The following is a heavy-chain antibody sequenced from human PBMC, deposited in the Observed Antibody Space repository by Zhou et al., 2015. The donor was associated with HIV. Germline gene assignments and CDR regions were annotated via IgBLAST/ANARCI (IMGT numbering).Heavy chain of an antibody. CDR2: ISGGGAST. CDR3: ARAHDFWSGYSDY. V-gene: IGHV3-23*04. CDR1: GFAFDDYA. D-gene: IGHD3-3*01. Sequence: EVQLVESGGGLVQTGGSLRLSCTGSGFAFDDYAIYWVRQAPGKGLEWVSGISGGGASTYYADSVKGRFTISRDNYKNTLYLQMNSLGAEDTATYYCARAHDFWSGYSDYWGQGTLVTVSS. J-gene: IGHJ4*02.